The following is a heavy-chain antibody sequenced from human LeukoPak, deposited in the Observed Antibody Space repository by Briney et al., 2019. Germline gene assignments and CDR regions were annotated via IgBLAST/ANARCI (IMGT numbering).Heavy chain of an antibody. Sequence: SETLSLTYTVSSGSINSYYWGWVRQPAGRGLEWIGRIYTTGKTDYNPSLKSRLTMSVDTSKRQFSLNLTSVTAADTAIYFCARHGYTASHYFLDFWSQGTLVTVSS. CDR1: SGSINSYY. CDR3: ARHGYTASHYFLDF. D-gene: IGHD3-16*01. J-gene: IGHJ4*02. V-gene: IGHV4-4*07. CDR2: IYTTGKT.